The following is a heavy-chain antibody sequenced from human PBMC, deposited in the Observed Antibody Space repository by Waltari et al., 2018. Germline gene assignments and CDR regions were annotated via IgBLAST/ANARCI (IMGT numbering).Heavy chain of an antibody. CDR1: GFTSNNFV. Sequence: QVQLVESGGGVVQPGRSLRLSCVVSGFTSNNFVTHWVRQAPGAGLECVAMIYTAGSRKYHGDYVKDRFTISRDDYQNPLSRKMSSLRVEATAVYYCARDLYGIDTSRTGMDVWGQGTTVTVSS. J-gene: IGHJ6*02. D-gene: IGHD4-17*01. V-gene: IGHV3-30*04. CDR3: ARDLYGIDTSRTGMDV. CDR2: IYTAGSRK.